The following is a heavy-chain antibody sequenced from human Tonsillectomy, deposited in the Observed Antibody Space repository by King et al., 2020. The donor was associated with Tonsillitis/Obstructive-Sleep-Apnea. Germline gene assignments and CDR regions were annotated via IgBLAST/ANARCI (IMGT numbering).Heavy chain of an antibody. CDR2: INPNSGGT. Sequence: VQLVQSGAEVKKPGASVKVSCKASGYTFTGYYMHWVRQAPGQGLEWMGWINPNSGGTNYAQKFQGWVTMTRDTSISTAYMERSRLRSDDTAVYYCATARGGYGDSTAFDYWGQGTLVTVSS. V-gene: IGHV1-2*04. CDR1: GYTFTGYY. CDR3: ATARGGYGDSTAFDY. D-gene: IGHD4-17*01. J-gene: IGHJ4*02.